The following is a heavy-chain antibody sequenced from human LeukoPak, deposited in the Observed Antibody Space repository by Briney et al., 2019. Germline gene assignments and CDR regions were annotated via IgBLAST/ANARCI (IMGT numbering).Heavy chain of an antibody. V-gene: IGHV1-3*01. Sequence: ASVKVSCKASGYIFTDYAINWVRQAPGERLEWMGWINAGNGNTKYSQKFQGRVTITRDRSASTAYMELNSLGSEDTAVYYCARGGWSTTTASYYFASGARGPLVPVS. D-gene: IGHD5/OR15-5a*01. J-gene: IGHJ4*02. CDR3: ARGGWSTTTASYYFAS. CDR2: INAGNGNT. CDR1: GYIFTDYA.